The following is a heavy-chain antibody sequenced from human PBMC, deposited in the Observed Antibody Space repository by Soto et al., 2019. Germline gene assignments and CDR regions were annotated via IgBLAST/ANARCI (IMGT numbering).Heavy chain of an antibody. CDR3: TKAYXDFWSGYASSYYYGMDV. Sequence: GGSLRLSCAASGFSFSYYGMHWVRQAPGKALEWVAVISYDGSYKYYGDSVKGRFTISRDNSKNTLYLQMYSLRSEDTAVYYCTKAYXDFWSGYASSYYYGMDVWGQGTTVTVSS. D-gene: IGHD3-3*01. J-gene: IGHJ6*02. CDR2: ISYDGSYK. CDR1: GFSFSYYG. V-gene: IGHV3-30*18.